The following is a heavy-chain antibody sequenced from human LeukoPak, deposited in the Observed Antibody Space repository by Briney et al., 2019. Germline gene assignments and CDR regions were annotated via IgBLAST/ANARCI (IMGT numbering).Heavy chain of an antibody. D-gene: IGHD3-10*01. CDR2: TYYSGNT. V-gene: IGHV4-39*07. CDR1: GGSISSSGYY. CDR3: ARAFGGAGYYYYYYMDV. J-gene: IGHJ6*03. Sequence: SETLSLTCTVSGGSISSSGYYWGWIRQPPGKGLEWIGSTYYSGNTYYNPSLKSRVTISVATSKNQFSLKLSSVTAADTAVYFCARAFGGAGYYYYYYMDVWGKGTTVTVSS.